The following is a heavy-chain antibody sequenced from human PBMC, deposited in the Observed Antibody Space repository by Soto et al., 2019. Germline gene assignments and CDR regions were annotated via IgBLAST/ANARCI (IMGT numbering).Heavy chain of an antibody. CDR3: AKESTAHPYISSSNFDY. Sequence: EVQLVESGGGLVQPGRSLRLSCAASGFTFDDYAMHWVRQAPGKGLEWVSGISWNSGSIGYADSVKGRFTISRDNAKNSLYLQMNSLRAEYTALYYCAKESTAHPYISSSNFDYWGQGTLVTVSS. D-gene: IGHD6-6*01. CDR2: ISWNSGSI. J-gene: IGHJ4*02. V-gene: IGHV3-9*01. CDR1: GFTFDDYA.